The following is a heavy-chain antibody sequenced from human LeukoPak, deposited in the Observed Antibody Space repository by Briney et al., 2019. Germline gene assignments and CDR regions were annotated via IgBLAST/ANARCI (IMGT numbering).Heavy chain of an antibody. CDR2: ISGSGGST. Sequence: PGRSLRLSCAASGFTFSSYAMSWVRQAPGKGLEWVSAISGSGGSTYYADSVKGRFTISRDNSKNTLYLQMNSLRAEDTAVYYCAKDLGAADAFDIWGQGTMVTVSS. CDR1: GFTFSSYA. J-gene: IGHJ3*02. CDR3: AKDLGAADAFDI. V-gene: IGHV3-23*01. D-gene: IGHD1-26*01.